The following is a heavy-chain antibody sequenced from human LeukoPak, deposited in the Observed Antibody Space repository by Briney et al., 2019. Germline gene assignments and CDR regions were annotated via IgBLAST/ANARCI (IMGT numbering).Heavy chain of an antibody. CDR1: EFTFSSYW. J-gene: IGHJ4*02. D-gene: IGHD4-17*01. CDR3: ARLGARQMLEY. V-gene: IGHV3-7*01. Sequence: GGSLRLSCAASEFTFSSYWMGWVRQAPGKGLEWVANIKQDGGQIYYLESVKGRITVSRDNAKNSLYLQMNSLRAEDTAVYYCARLGARQMLEYWGQGTLVTVSS. CDR2: IKQDGGQI.